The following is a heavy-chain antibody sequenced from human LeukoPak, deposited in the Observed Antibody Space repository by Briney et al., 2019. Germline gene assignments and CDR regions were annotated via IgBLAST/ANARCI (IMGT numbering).Heavy chain of an antibody. CDR2: MFYGGTT. V-gene: IGHV4-59*01. CDR1: GGSINNYY. D-gene: IGHD5-18*01. J-gene: IGHJ4*02. Sequence: PSETLSLTCTVSGGSINNYYWSWIRQPPGRGLEWVGYMFYGGTTNYNPSLKSRVTISVDSSKNQFFLNVTFVTAADTAMYYCAGGGYNYRYDYWGQGTLVTVSS. CDR3: AGGGYNYRYDY.